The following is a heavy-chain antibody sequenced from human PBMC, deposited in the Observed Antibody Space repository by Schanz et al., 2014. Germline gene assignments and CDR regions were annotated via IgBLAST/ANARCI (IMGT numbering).Heavy chain of an antibody. D-gene: IGHD3-3*01. CDR3: ATEAIRQTYNYYGMDV. J-gene: IGHJ6*02. CDR1: GYSFTGYY. Sequence: QVQLVQSGVEVKKPGASVKVSCKASGYSFTGYYMNWVRQAPGQGLEWMGWINPSGGSTNYAQKFQGRVRMTRDTSTSTVYMELSSLRSEDTAVFYCATEAIRQTYNYYGMDVWGQGTTVTVSS. V-gene: IGHV1-46*01. CDR2: INPSGGST.